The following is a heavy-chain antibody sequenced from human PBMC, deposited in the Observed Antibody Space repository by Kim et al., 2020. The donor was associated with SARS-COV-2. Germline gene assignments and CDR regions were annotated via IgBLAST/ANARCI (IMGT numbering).Heavy chain of an antibody. CDR3: VVDSYYYYGMDV. CDR1: GFTFSSFW. J-gene: IGHJ6*02. CDR2: INSDGNSA. Sequence: GGSLRLSCEASGFTFSSFWMHWVRQAPGKGLVWVSRINSDGNSARHADSVKGRFTISRDNAKNTVYKEMNSLRVEDTAVYYCVVDSYYYYGMDVWGQGTTVTVSS. V-gene: IGHV3-74*01. D-gene: IGHD2-21*01.